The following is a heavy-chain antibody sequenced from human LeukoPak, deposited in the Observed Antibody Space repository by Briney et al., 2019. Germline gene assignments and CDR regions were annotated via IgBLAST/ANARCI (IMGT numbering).Heavy chain of an antibody. V-gene: IGHV5-51*01. CDR2: IYPGDSDT. D-gene: IGHD3-10*01. J-gene: IGHJ4*02. CDR3: ARLRGGSSVTTTPMNY. CDR1: GYSFTSYW. Sequence: GESLKISCKGSGYSFTSYWFGWVRQMPGKGLEGMGIIYPGDSDTRYSSSFQGQVTISADKSISTAYLQWSSLEASDTATYYCARLRGGSSVTTTPMNYWGQGTLVTVSS.